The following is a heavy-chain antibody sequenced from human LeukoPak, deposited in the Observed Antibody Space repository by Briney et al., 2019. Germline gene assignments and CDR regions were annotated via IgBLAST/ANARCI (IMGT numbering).Heavy chain of an antibody. D-gene: IGHD3-10*01. V-gene: IGHV3-21*01. J-gene: IGHJ4*02. Sequence: GGSLRLSCAASGFTFSSYSMNWVRQAPGKGLEWVSSISSNSSYIYYADSVKGRFTISRDNAKNSLYLQMNSLRAEDTAVYYCARDSLTMVRGVINYDYWGQGTLVTVSS. CDR2: ISSNSSYI. CDR3: ARDSLTMVRGVINYDY. CDR1: GFTFSSYS.